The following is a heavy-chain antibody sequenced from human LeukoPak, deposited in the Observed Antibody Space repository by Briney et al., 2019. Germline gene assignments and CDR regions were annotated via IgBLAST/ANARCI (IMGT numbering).Heavy chain of an antibody. D-gene: IGHD6-13*01. CDR3: ARDGYSSFGWFDP. CDR2: IYYSGST. J-gene: IGHJ5*02. CDR1: GGSFSGYY. Sequence: SETLSLTCAVYGGSFSGYYWSWIRQPPGKGLEWIGYIYYSGSTNYNPSLKSRVTISVDTSKNQFSLKLSSVTAADTAVYYCARDGYSSFGWFDPWGQGTLVTVSS. V-gene: IGHV4-59*12.